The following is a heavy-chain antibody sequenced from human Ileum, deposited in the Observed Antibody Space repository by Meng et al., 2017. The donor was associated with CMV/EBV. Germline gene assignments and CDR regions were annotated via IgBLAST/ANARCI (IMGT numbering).Heavy chain of an antibody. V-gene: IGHV4-39*07. J-gene: IGHJ4*02. Sequence: QRQPKESGPGMVKPSEPLSPTCTVSGGSITSSYYYWGWIRQSQGKGLEWIGHIYYSGTTYYNPSLNSRITISIDTSKSQFSLKLTSMTAADTAKYFCTRVRWVGSDAHNDYWGQGTLVTVSS. CDR1: GGSITSSYYY. CDR2: IYYSGTT. CDR3: TRVRWVGSDAHNDY. D-gene: IGHD1-26*01.